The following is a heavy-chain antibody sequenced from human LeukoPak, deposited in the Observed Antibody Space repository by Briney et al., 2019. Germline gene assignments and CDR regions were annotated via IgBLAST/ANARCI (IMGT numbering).Heavy chain of an antibody. CDR3: ARHQYNWFDP. V-gene: IGHV1-18*01. Sequence: GASVKVSCKASGYTFTSYGISWVRQAPGQGLEWMGWINPNSGGTNYAQKFQGSVTMTRDMSTSTVYMELSSLRSDDTAVYDCARHQYNWFDPWGQGTLVTVSS. D-gene: IGHD2-2*01. J-gene: IGHJ5*02. CDR1: GYTFTSYG. CDR2: INPNSGGT.